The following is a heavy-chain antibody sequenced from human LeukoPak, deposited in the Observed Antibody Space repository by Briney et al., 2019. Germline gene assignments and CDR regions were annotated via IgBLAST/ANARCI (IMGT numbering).Heavy chain of an antibody. Sequence: PSETLSLTCTVSGGSINTSSYYWSWIRQPPGKGLEWIGEINHSGSTNYNPSLKSRVTISVDTSKNQFSLKLRSVTAAGTAVYFFARGLSFDYWGQGTLVTVSS. V-gene: IGHV4-39*07. CDR1: GGSINTSSYY. CDR3: ARGLSFDY. CDR2: INHSGST. J-gene: IGHJ4*02.